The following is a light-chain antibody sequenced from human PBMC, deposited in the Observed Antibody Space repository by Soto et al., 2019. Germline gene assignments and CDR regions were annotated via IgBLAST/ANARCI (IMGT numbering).Light chain of an antibody. CDR3: SSYTITNTYV. J-gene: IGLJ1*01. CDR1: TSNIGSKT. Sequence: QSVLTQPPSASGTPGQSVTISCSGSTSNIGSKTVSWYQQVPGAAPKLLIYSTNQWPSGVPDRFSGSKSGTSASLTISGLQAEDEADYYCSSYTITNTYVFGTGTKLTVL. V-gene: IGLV1-44*01. CDR2: STN.